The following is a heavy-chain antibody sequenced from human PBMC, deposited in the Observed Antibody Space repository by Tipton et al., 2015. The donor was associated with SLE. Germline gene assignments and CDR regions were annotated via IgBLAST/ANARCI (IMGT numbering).Heavy chain of an antibody. CDR2: INHSVSA. CDR3: ARAGDSSGYYYAY. CDR1: GGSLSSYY. J-gene: IGHJ4*02. D-gene: IGHD3-22*01. Sequence: TLSLTCAVFGGSLSSYYWSWMRQLPGKGLEWIGEINHSVSANYNPSLKSRVTISVDTSKNQFSLKLTSVTAADTAMYYCARAGDSSGYYYAYWGQGTLVTVSS. V-gene: IGHV4-34*01.